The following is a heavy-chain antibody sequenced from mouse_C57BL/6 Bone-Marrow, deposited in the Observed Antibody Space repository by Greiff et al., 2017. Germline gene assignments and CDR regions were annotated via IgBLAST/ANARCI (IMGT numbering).Heavy chain of an antibody. CDR2: IDPSDSYT. CDR1: GYTFTSYW. V-gene: IGHV1-59*01. J-gene: IGHJ4*01. Sequence: VQLQQPGAELVRPGTSVKLSCKASGYTFTSYWMHWVKQRPGQGLEWIGVIDPSDSYTNYNQKFKGKATLTVDTSSGTAYMQLSSLTSEDSAVYYCARLLRHGDYWGQGTSVTVSS. CDR3: ARLLRHGDY. D-gene: IGHD1-2*01.